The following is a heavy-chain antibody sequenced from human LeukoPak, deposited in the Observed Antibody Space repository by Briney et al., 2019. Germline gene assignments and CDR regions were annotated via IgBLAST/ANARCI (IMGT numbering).Heavy chain of an antibody. D-gene: IGHD3-22*01. CDR2: ISGSGGST. CDR3: ARADDSDGYKYYDY. J-gene: IGHJ4*02. Sequence: XGSLRLSCAASGFTFSSYAMSWVRQAPGKGLEWVSAISGSGGSTYYADSVKGGFTISRDNAKNTLYVQMNNLKNEDTAVYYCARADDSDGYKYYDYWGQGTPVTVSS. V-gene: IGHV3-23*01. CDR1: GFTFSSYA.